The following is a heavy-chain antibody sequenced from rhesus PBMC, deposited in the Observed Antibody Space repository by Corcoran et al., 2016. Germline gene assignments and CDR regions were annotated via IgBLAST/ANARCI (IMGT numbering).Heavy chain of an antibody. Sequence: EVQLVESGGGLAKAGGSLRLSCAASGFTLSSHWMHWVRPTPGNGLEWISGSNSGGDNTYYTDSVKGRFTISRDDSKNTLSLQMNSLRAEDTAVYYCAKDNSWYNFGYWGQGVLVTVSS. V-gene: IGHV3S42*01. J-gene: IGHJ4*01. CDR1: GFTLSSHW. CDR2: SNSGGDNT. D-gene: IGHD5-24*01. CDR3: AKDNSWYNFGY.